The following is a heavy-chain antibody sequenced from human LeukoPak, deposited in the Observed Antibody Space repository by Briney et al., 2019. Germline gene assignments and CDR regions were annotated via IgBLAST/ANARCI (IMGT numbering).Heavy chain of an antibody. V-gene: IGHV4-34*01. Sequence: SETLSLTCAVYGGSFSGCYWSWIRQPPGKGLEWIGEINHSGSTNYNPSLKSRVTISVDTSKNQFSLKLSSVTAADTAVYYCARGSGIRVRGVISWFDPWGQGTLVTVSS. J-gene: IGHJ5*02. D-gene: IGHD3-10*01. CDR2: INHSGST. CDR3: ARGSGIRVRGVISWFDP. CDR1: GGSFSGCY.